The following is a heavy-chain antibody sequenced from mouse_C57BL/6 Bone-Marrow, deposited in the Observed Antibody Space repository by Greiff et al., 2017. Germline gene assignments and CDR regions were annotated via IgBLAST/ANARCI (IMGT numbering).Heavy chain of an antibody. Sequence: VMLVESGAELMKPGASVKLSCKATGYTFTGYWIEWVKQRPGHGLEWIGEILPGSGSTNYNEKFKGKATFTADTSSNTAYMQLSSLTTEDSAIYYCAREKRDYDLGAWFAYWGQGTLVTVSA. D-gene: IGHD2-4*01. CDR3: AREKRDYDLGAWFAY. CDR2: ILPGSGST. CDR1: GYTFTGYW. J-gene: IGHJ3*01. V-gene: IGHV1-9*01.